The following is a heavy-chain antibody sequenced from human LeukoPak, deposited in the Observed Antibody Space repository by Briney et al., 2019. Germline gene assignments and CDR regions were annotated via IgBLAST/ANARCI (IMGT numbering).Heavy chain of an antibody. Sequence: SETLSLTCTVSGGSISSSSYYWGWIRQPPGKGLEWIGSIYYSGSTYYNPSLKSRVTISVDTSKNQFSLKLSSVTAADTAVYYCARQYYDFWSGYYDDYYYYYYYMDVWGKGTTVTVSS. J-gene: IGHJ6*03. CDR3: ARQYYDFWSGYYDDYYYYYYYMDV. V-gene: IGHV4-39*07. CDR1: GGSISSSSYY. CDR2: IYYSGST. D-gene: IGHD3-3*01.